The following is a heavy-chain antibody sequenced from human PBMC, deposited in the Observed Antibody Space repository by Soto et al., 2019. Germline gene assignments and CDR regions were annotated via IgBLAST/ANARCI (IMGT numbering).Heavy chain of an antibody. CDR3: ARAQRIPGYYYGMDV. J-gene: IGHJ6*02. Sequence: ASVKVSCKASGYTFTSYGISWVRQAPGQGLEWMGWISAYNGNTNYAQKLQGRVTMTTDTSTSTAYMELRSLRSDDTAVYYCARAQRIPGYYYGMDVWGLGTTVTVSS. V-gene: IGHV1-18*01. CDR2: ISAYNGNT. D-gene: IGHD2-15*01. CDR1: GYTFTSYG.